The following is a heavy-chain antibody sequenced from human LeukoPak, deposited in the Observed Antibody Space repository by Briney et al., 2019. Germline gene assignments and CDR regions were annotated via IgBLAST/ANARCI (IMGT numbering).Heavy chain of an antibody. CDR1: GFTLSSYS. J-gene: IGHJ3*02. V-gene: IGHV3-21*01. Sequence: GGSLRLSCAASGFTLSSYSMNWVRQAPGKGLEWVSSISRDSRYIYYADSVKGRLTISRGNAKNSLYLQMTSLRAEDTAVYYCARSGGSYWASAFDIWGQGTVVTVSS. D-gene: IGHD1-26*01. CDR2: ISRDSRYI. CDR3: ARSGGSYWASAFDI.